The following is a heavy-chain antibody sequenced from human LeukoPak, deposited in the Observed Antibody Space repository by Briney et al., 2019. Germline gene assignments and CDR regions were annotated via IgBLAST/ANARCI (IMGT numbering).Heavy chain of an antibody. D-gene: IGHD2-15*01. Sequence: GESLTLSCAVSGFTFSSYAMSWARQPPGKGLEWVLGVTGSGSSTHYADSVKGRFTISRDNSKNTPYLQMDSLRAEDTAVYYCGKGRGSSYYFDYWGQGTLVTVSS. CDR3: GKGRGSSYYFDY. CDR1: GFTFSSYA. J-gene: IGHJ4*02. CDR2: VTGSGSST. V-gene: IGHV3-23*01.